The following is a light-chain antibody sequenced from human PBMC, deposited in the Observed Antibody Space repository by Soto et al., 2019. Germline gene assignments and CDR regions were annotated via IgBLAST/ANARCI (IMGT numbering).Light chain of an antibody. CDR2: AAS. V-gene: IGKV1-9*01. CDR3: QQLNSYPRT. CDR1: QGISSY. J-gene: IGKJ5*01. Sequence: DIQLTQSPSFLSASVGDRVTITCRASQGISSYLAWYQQKPGKATKLLIYAASTLQGGVPSRFSGSGSGTEFTLTISSLQPEYFATYYCQQLNSYPRTFGQGTRLEIK.